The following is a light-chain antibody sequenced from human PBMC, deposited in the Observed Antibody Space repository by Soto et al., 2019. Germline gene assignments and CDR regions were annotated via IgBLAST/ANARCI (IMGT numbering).Light chain of an antibody. CDR2: EVS. CDR1: SSDVGAYDY. Sequence: QSVLTQPPSASGSPGQSVTISCTETSSDVGAYDYVSWYQHHPGKAPKLMTYEVSKRPSGVPDRFSGSKSGNTASLTVSGLQAEDEADYYCSSYADSSNFVVFGGGTKVTVL. V-gene: IGLV2-8*01. J-gene: IGLJ2*01. CDR3: SSYADSSNFVV.